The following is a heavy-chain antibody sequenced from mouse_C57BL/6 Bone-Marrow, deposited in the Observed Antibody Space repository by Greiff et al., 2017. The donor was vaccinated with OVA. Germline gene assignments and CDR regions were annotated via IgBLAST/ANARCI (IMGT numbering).Heavy chain of an antibody. V-gene: IGHV1-81*01. J-gene: IGHJ3*01. Sequence: VQGVESGAELARPGASVKLSCKASGYTFTSYGISWVKQRTGQGLEWIREIYPRSGNTYYNEKFKGKATLTADKSSSTAYMELRSLTSEDSAVYFCARSGLRRGDWFAYWGQGTLVTVSA. CDR3: ARSGLRRGDWFAY. CDR1: GYTFTSYG. D-gene: IGHD2-4*01. CDR2: IYPRSGNT.